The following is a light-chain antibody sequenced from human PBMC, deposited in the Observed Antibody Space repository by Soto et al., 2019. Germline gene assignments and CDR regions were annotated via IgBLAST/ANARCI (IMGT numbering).Light chain of an antibody. J-gene: IGKJ3*01. CDR1: QAISNY. CDR2: AAS. Sequence: DIQMTQSPSSLSASVGDRVTITCRASQAISNYLAWYQQKPGKVPKLLIYAASTLQSGVPSRFSGSGSGTDFTLTISSLQPEDVATYYCQTYNSAPFTFGPGNKVDLK. V-gene: IGKV1-27*01. CDR3: QTYNSAPFT.